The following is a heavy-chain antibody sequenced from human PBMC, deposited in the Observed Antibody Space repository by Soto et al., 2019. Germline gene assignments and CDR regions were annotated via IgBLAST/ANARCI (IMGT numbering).Heavy chain of an antibody. CDR3: ARHVVFLSWFDP. Sequence: QLQLQESGPGLVKPSETLSLTCTVSGGSISSSSYYWGWIRQPPGKGLEWIGSIYYSGSTYYNPSLKGRVTISVDTSKNQFSLKLSSVTAADTAVYYCARHVVFLSWFDPWGQGTLVTVSS. CDR2: IYYSGST. V-gene: IGHV4-39*01. J-gene: IGHJ5*02. CDR1: GGSISSSSYY. D-gene: IGHD3-16*01.